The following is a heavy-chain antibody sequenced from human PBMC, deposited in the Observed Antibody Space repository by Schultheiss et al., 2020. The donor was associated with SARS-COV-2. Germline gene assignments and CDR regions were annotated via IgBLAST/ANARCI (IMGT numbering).Heavy chain of an antibody. CDR3: TTDVRIQLDDY. J-gene: IGHJ4*02. Sequence: GESLKISCAASGFTFSSYSMNWVRQAPGKGLEWVSYISSSSSYIYYADSVKGRFTISRDNAKNTLYLQMNSLKTEDTAVYYCTTDVRIQLDDYWGQGTLVTVSS. CDR2: ISSSSSYI. V-gene: IGHV3-21*05. D-gene: IGHD5-18*01. CDR1: GFTFSSYS.